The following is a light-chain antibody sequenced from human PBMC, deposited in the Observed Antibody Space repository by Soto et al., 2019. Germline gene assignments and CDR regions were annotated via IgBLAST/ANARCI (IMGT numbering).Light chain of an antibody. J-gene: IGLJ1*01. CDR3: SSYTSSSTLPV. Sequence: QSVLTQPASVSGSPGQSITISCTGTSSDVGGYNYVSWYQQHPGKAPKLMIYEVSSRPSGVSNRFSGSKSGNTASLTISGLQAEDEADYYCSSYTSSSTLPVFGTGTKVTVL. CDR1: SSDVGGYNY. CDR2: EVS. V-gene: IGLV2-14*01.